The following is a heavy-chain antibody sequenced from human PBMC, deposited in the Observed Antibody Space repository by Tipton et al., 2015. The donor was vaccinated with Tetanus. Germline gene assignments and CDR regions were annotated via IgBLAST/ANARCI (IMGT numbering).Heavy chain of an antibody. Sequence: LRLSCTVSGGSISSYYWSWIRQPAGKGLEWIGRIYTSGSTNYNPSLKSRVTMSVDTSKNQFSLKLSSVTAADTAVYYCARHAARNSDFDYWGQGTLVTVSS. J-gene: IGHJ4*02. CDR2: IYTSGST. V-gene: IGHV4-4*07. D-gene: IGHD6-25*01. CDR1: GGSISSYY. CDR3: ARHAARNSDFDY.